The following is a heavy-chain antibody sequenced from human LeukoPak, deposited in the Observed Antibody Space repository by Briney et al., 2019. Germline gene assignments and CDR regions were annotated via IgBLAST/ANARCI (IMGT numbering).Heavy chain of an antibody. CDR1: GGSVSNYY. CDR2: IYYTET. V-gene: IGHV4-59*02. J-gene: IGHJ4*02. Sequence: SETLSLTCTVSGGSVSNYYWSWIRQSPGKGLEWIGYIYYTETSYNPSLKSRVTISADTSKNQFSLKLYSVTAADTAVYYCARISGFSSGWVFDFWGQGILVTVSS. CDR3: ARISGFSSGWVFDF. D-gene: IGHD6-19*01.